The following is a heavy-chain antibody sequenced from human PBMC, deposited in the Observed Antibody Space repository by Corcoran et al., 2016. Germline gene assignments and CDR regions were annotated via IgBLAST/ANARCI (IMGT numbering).Heavy chain of an antibody. V-gene: IGHV3-33*01. J-gene: IGHJ5*02. CDR2: IWYDGSNK. CDR1: GLTFRSYG. CDR3: ATERSNKWFDH. D-gene: IGHD2-2*01. Sequence: QVQLVESGGGVVQPGRSLRLSCAASGLTFRSYGMHWVRQAPGKGLEWVAFIWYDGSNKNYADSVKGRFTISRDNSKNTLYLQMNSLRAEDTAMYYCATERSNKWFDHWGQGTLVTVSS.